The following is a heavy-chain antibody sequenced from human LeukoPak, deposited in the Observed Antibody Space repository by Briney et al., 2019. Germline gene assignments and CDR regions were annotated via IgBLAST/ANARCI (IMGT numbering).Heavy chain of an antibody. CDR1: GYTFTGYY. D-gene: IGHD6-13*01. CDR3: ASYIPPAAGDDY. CDR2: INPNSGGT. Sequence: ASVKVSCKASGYTFTGYYMHWVRQAPGQGLEWMGRINPNSGGTNYAQKFQGRVTMTRDTSISTAYMELSRLRPDDTAVYYCASYIPPAAGDDYWGQGTLVTVSS. J-gene: IGHJ4*02. V-gene: IGHV1-2*06.